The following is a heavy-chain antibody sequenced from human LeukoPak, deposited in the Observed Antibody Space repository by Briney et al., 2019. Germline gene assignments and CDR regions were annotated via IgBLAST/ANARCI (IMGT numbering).Heavy chain of an antibody. CDR1: GCTFSSYA. CDR3: AREMGSSWYDWFDP. J-gene: IGHJ5*02. CDR2: ISYDGSNK. D-gene: IGHD6-13*01. Sequence: GGSLRLSCAASGCTFSSYAMHWVRQAPGKGLEWVAVISYDGSNKYYADSVKGRFTISRDNSKNTLYLQMNSLRAEDTAVYYCAREMGSSWYDWFDPWGQGTLVTVSS. V-gene: IGHV3-30-3*01.